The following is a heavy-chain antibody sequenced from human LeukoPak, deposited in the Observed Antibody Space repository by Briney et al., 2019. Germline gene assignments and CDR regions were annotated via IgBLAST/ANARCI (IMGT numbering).Heavy chain of an antibody. CDR2: INAGNGNT. CDR1: GYTFTSYA. CDR3: ARVRTPAGYSSGSVDAFDI. V-gene: IGHV1-3*01. D-gene: IGHD6-19*01. J-gene: IGHJ3*02. Sequence: ASVKVSCRASGYTFTSYAMHWVRQAPGQRLEWMGWINAGNGNTKYSQKFQGRVTITRDTSASTAYMELSSLRSEDTAVYYCARVRTPAGYSSGSVDAFDIWGQGTMVTVSS.